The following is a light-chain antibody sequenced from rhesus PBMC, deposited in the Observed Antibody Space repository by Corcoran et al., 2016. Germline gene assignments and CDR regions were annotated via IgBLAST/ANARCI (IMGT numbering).Light chain of an antibody. V-gene: IGKV1-25*01. J-gene: IGKJ2*01. CDR3: QHYYSIPYS. Sequence: DIQMTQSPSSLSASLGDRVTITCRASQGITNDLAWYQQKRGETPELLIFEAASLQSGIPSRFRGNGAGTEFTLTISRLQPEDFATYYCQHYYSIPYSFGQGTKVEIK. CDR1: QGITND. CDR2: EAA.